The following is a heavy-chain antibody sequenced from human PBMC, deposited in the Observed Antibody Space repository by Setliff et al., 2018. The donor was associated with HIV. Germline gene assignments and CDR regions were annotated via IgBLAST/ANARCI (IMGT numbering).Heavy chain of an antibody. D-gene: IGHD5-12*01. CDR2: IYHRGNT. V-gene: IGHV4-38-2*01. CDR1: GYSISSGYY. Sequence: SETLSLTCAVSGYSISSGYYWGWIRQPPGKGLEWIGSIYHRGNTYYNPSLKSRVTISFDTSKNQFSLKLSFVTAADAAVYYCARHLKGWLQGDFWGQGTLVTVSS. CDR3: ARHLKGWLQGDF. J-gene: IGHJ4*02.